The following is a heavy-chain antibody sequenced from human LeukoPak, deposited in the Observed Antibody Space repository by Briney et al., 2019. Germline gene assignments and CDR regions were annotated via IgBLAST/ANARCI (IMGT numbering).Heavy chain of an antibody. CDR1: GFTVSSSY. V-gene: IGHV3-53*01. CDR3: AKMVKKLVAGNTNWFDP. J-gene: IGHJ5*02. D-gene: IGHD6-19*01. CDR2: FYSGGKT. Sequence: GGSLRLSCAASGFTVSSSYMSWIRQAPGKGLEWVSVFYSGGKTYYTDSVKGRFTISRDNSKNTLYLQMNSLRAEDTAVYYCAKMVKKLVAGNTNWFDPWGQGTLVTVSS.